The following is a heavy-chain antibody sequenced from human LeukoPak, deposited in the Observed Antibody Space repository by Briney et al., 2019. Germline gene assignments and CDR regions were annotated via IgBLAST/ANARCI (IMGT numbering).Heavy chain of an antibody. V-gene: IGHV3-49*03. CDR2: IRSKAYGETA. CDR3: TRDRAAYNLYDY. Sequence: GGSQRLSCTASGFTFGDYGMSWIRQAPGNGVEWVGFIRSKAYGETADYAASVKGRFTISIDDSKAIAYLQMNSLKTEDTAVYHCTRDRAAYNLYDYRGQGTLVTVSS. J-gene: IGHJ4*02. D-gene: IGHD1-1*01. CDR1: GFTFGDYG.